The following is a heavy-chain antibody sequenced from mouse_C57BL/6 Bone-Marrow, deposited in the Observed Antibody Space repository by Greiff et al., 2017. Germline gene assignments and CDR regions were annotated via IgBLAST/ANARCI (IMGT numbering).Heavy chain of an antibody. D-gene: IGHD2-4*01. CDR2: IYPGDGDT. CDR3: AYYDYVDGDAMDY. Sequence: QVQLQQSGPELVKPGASVKISCKASGYAFSSSWMNWVKQRPGKGLEWIGRIYPGDGDTNYNGKFKGKDTLTADKSSSTAYMQLSSLTSEDSAVYFCAYYDYVDGDAMDYWGQGTSVTVSS. J-gene: IGHJ4*01. CDR1: GYAFSSSW. V-gene: IGHV1-82*01.